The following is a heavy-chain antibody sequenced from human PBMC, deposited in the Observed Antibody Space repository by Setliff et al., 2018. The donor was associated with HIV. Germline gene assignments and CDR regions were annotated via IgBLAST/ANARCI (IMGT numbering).Heavy chain of an antibody. Sequence: PSETLSLTCAVYGGSFSNYHWTWIRQSPEKGLEWIAEIDHSGSTNYNPFLKRRVSISVDPSKNQFSLKVTSLTAADTAVYFCARGSGVSLDTYDVWGQGTTVTVS. D-gene: IGHD5-18*01. CDR1: GGSFSNYH. CDR3: ARGSGVSLDTYDV. CDR2: IDHSGST. J-gene: IGHJ6*02. V-gene: IGHV4-34*01.